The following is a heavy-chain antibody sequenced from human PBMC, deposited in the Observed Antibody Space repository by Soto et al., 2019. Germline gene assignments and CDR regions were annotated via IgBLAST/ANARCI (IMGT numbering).Heavy chain of an antibody. D-gene: IGHD1-26*01. Sequence: ASVKVSCKASGYTFTNYGIHWVRQAPGQRLEWMGWINAGNGDTKYSQNFQGRVTIIRDTSATTAYMELSSLRSEDTAVYYCARFRDSVGAIDPWGQGTLVTVSS. CDR3: ARFRDSVGAIDP. J-gene: IGHJ5*02. CDR2: INAGNGDT. V-gene: IGHV1-3*01. CDR1: GYTFTNYG.